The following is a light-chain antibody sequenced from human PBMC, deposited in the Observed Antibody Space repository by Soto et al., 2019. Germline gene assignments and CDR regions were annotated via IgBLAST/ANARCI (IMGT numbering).Light chain of an antibody. J-gene: IGKJ1*01. CDR2: DAS. CDR1: QSISSW. CDR3: QQYSTYSKT. V-gene: IGKV1-5*01. Sequence: DIQMTQSPSTLSASVGDRVTITCRASQSISSWLAWYQQKPGKAPKILIHDASSLESGVPSRFSGSGSGTEFTLTISSLRPDYFATYYCQQYSTYSKTFGQGTKVDIK.